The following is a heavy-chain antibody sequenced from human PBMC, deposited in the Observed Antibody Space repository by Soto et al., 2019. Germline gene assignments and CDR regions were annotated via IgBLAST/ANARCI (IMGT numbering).Heavy chain of an antibody. CDR3: ARESGVATATLDYYYFYMDV. D-gene: IGHD5-12*01. Sequence: QVQLVQSGAEVKKPGASVTVSCRSSGDTFTDYYMHWVRQAPGQGLEWMGWINPNSGVTNYAQKFQGWVTMTRDTSIRTVYMQLSRLRSDDTAVYYCARESGVATATLDYYYFYMDVWGTGTTVTVSS. CDR1: GDTFTDYY. V-gene: IGHV1-2*04. J-gene: IGHJ6*03. CDR2: INPNSGVT.